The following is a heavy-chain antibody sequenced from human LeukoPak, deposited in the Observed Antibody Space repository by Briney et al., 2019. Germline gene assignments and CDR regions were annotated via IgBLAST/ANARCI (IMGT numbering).Heavy chain of an antibody. Sequence: GGSLRLSCGASGVTFSSYGMHWVRQAPGKGLEWVAVFLSDGSKVFYTHSVKGRFTISRDNSKNTLYLQMNSLRAEDTAVYYCARAARLYDILTGLLDYWGQGTLVTVSS. J-gene: IGHJ4*02. V-gene: IGHV3-30*19. D-gene: IGHD3-9*01. CDR1: GVTFSSYG. CDR3: ARAARLYDILTGLLDY. CDR2: FLSDGSKV.